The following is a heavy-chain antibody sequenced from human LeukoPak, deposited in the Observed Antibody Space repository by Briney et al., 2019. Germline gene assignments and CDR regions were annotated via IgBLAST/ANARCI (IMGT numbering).Heavy chain of an antibody. D-gene: IGHD3-10*01. CDR3: ATSYYYGSGTYPNWFDP. V-gene: IGHV5-51*01. Sequence: GESLKISCKGSGYSFTSYWIGWVRQMPGKGLEWMGIIYPGDSGIRYSPSFQGQVTISVDKSISTAYLQWSSLRASDTAMYYCATSYYYGSGTYPNWFDPWGQGTLVTVSS. J-gene: IGHJ5*02. CDR1: GYSFTSYW. CDR2: IYPGDSGI.